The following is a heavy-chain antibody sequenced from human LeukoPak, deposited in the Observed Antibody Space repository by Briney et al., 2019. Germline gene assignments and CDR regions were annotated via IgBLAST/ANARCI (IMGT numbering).Heavy chain of an antibody. CDR1: GGSFSGYY. CDR2: TNHSGST. CDR3: ARGGYYDSSGYCWFDP. D-gene: IGHD3-22*01. J-gene: IGHJ5*02. Sequence: SETLSLTCAVYGGSFSGYYWSWIRQPPGKGLEWIGETNHSGSTNYNPSLKSRVTISVDTSKNQFSLKLSSVTAADTAVYYCARGGYYDSSGYCWFDPWGQGTLVTVSS. V-gene: IGHV4-34*01.